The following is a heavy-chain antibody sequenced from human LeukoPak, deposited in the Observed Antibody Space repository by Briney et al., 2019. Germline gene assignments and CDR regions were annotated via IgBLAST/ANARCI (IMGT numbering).Heavy chain of an antibody. J-gene: IGHJ4*02. CDR3: ARATWYSSGFLALPPAAYYFDY. Sequence: SETLSLTCAVYGGSFSGYYWSWIRQPPGKGLEWIGEINHSGSTNYNPSLKSRVTISVDTSKNQFSLKLSSVTAADTAVYYCARATWYSSGFLALPPAAYYFDYWGQGTLVTVSS. CDR2: INHSGST. CDR1: GGSFSGYY. D-gene: IGHD6-25*01. V-gene: IGHV4-34*01.